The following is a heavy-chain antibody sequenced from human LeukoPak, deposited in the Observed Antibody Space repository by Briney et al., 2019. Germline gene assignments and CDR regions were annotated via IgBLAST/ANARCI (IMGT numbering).Heavy chain of an antibody. Sequence: GGSLRLSCAASGFTLSSYGMHWVRQAPGKGLEWMALMSYDGSNRDYADSVKGRFTISRDNSKNTLYLQMNSLRAEDTAVYYCAKQTGQANWGQGTLVTVSS. CDR1: GFTLSSYG. V-gene: IGHV3-30*18. J-gene: IGHJ4*02. CDR2: MSYDGSNR. CDR3: AKQTGQAN.